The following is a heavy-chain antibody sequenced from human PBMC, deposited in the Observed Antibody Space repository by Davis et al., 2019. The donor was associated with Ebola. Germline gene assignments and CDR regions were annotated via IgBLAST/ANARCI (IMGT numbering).Heavy chain of an antibody. CDR1: GFTFSSYG. Sequence: GGSLRLSCAASGFTFSSYGMHWVRQAPGKGLEWVAVISYDGSNKYYADSVKGRFTISRDNSKNTLYLQMNSLRAEDTDVYYCARGPSHRTSVTYYYYYGMDVWGKGTTVTVSS. J-gene: IGHJ6*04. CDR2: ISYDGSNK. D-gene: IGHD2-2*01. V-gene: IGHV3-30*03. CDR3: ARGPSHRTSVTYYYYYGMDV.